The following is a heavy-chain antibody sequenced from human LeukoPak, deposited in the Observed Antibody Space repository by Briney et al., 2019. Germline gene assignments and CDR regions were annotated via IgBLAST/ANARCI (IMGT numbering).Heavy chain of an antibody. CDR2: IHYTGST. J-gene: IGHJ6*02. V-gene: IGHV4-59*01. CDR3: ARTGYGRDYYGMDV. CDR1: GGSTSGSY. Sequence: PSETLSLTCSVSGGSTSGSYWSWVRQPPGKGLQWIGYIHYTGSTDYNPSLKSRVTISIDTPKNQVSLRVTSVTAADTAVYYCARTGYGRDYYGMDVWGQGTTVTVSS. D-gene: IGHD1-26*01.